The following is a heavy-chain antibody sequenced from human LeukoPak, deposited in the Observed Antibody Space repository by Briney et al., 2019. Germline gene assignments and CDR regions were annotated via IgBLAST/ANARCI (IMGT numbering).Heavy chain of an antibody. V-gene: IGHV4-39*07. CDR2: IYSSGGT. Sequence: SETLSLTCTVSDGSISSSSYYWGWIRQPPGKGLEWIARIYSSGGTYYNPSLKSRVTISVDTSKNQFSLKLSSVTAADTAVYYCARDLKVGFYYDSSGSYSFDPWGQGILVTVSS. D-gene: IGHD3-22*01. CDR3: ARDLKVGFYYDSSGSYSFDP. CDR1: DGSISSSSYY. J-gene: IGHJ5*02.